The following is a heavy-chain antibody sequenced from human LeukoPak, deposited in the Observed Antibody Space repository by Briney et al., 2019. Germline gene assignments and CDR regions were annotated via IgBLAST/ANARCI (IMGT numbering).Heavy chain of an antibody. D-gene: IGHD2-2*01. CDR2: INHSGST. CDR1: GGSISSYY. V-gene: IGHV4-34*01. J-gene: IGHJ4*02. CDR3: ARAEYCSSTSCYGFDY. Sequence: SETLSLTCTVSGGSISSYYWSWIRQPPGKGLEWIGEINHSGSTNYNPSLKSRVTISVDTSKNQFSLKLSSVTAADTAVYYCARAEYCSSTSCYGFDYWGQGTLVTVSS.